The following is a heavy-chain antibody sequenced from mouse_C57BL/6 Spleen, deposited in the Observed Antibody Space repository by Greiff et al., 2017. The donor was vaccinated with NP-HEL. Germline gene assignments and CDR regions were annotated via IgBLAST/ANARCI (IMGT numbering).Heavy chain of an antibody. CDR2: ISYDGSN. CDR3: ARGSLYYGDY. J-gene: IGHJ2*01. Sequence: VQLKESGPGLVKPSQSLSLTCSVTGYSITSGYYWNWIRQFPGNKLEWMGYISYDGSNNYNPSLKNRISITRDTSKNKFYLKLNSVTTEDTATYYCARGSLYYGDYWGQGTTLTVSS. V-gene: IGHV3-6*01. D-gene: IGHD2-1*01. CDR1: GYSITSGYY.